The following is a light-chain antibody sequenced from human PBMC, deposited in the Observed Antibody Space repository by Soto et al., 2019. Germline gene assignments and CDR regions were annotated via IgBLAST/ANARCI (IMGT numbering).Light chain of an antibody. V-gene: IGLV2-23*03. J-gene: IGLJ2*01. CDR1: SNDIGGYNL. CDR3: CSFAGGATFF. CDR2: EGS. Sequence: QSVLTQPASVSGSPGQSITISCTGTSNDIGGYNLVSWYQQHPGKAPRLIIYEGSKRPSGVSDRFSGSTSGNTASLTISALQAEDEAHYSCCSFAGGATFFFGGGTKLTVL.